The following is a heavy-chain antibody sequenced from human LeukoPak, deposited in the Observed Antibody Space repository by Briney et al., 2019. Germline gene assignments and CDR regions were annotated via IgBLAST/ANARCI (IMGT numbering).Heavy chain of an antibody. CDR2: TSAYNGNT. J-gene: IGHJ4*02. V-gene: IGHV1-18*01. D-gene: IGHD1-26*01. Sequence: ASVKVSCKASGYTFTTYGITWVRQAPGQGLEWMGWTSAYNGNTNYAQKLQGRVTMTTDTSTSTAYMELRSLRSDDTAVYYCARDPQQLVGATGGGFQYWGQGTLVTVSS. CDR1: GYTFTTYG. CDR3: ARDPQQLVGATGGGFQY.